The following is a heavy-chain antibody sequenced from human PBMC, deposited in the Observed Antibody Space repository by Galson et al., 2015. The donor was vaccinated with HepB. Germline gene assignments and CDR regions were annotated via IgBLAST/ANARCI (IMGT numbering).Heavy chain of an antibody. CDR1: GFIFRDSA. V-gene: IGHV3-30*18. D-gene: IGHD5-24*01. J-gene: IGHJ6*02. CDR2: ISDDGSDK. CDR3: TKEGSLNYHYYGMDV. Sequence: SLRLSCAASGFIFRDSAIHWVRQAPGKGLEWVALISDDGSDKYYADSVKGRFTISRDNSKNTLYLQMNSLRYEDAAVYYCTKEGSLNYHYYGMDVWGQGTTVTVSS.